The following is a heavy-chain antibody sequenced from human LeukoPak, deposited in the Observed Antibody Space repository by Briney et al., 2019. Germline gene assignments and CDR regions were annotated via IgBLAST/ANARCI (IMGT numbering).Heavy chain of an antibody. CDR2: IYPGDPRI. J-gene: IGHJ5*02. CDR1: GYSFTSYW. D-gene: IGHD6-13*01. V-gene: IGHV5-51*01. Sequence: GESLKISCQGFGYSFTSYWIDWVRQMPGKGMEWMGVIYPGDPRIRYNPSSQGQVTISVDKSISTAYLQWVSLKASDTAMYYCACRDLTSTWSFPWGQGTLVTVSS. CDR3: ACRDLTSTWSFP.